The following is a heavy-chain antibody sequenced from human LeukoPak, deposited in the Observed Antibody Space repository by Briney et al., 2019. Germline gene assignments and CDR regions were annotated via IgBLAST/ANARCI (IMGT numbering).Heavy chain of an antibody. CDR1: GFTFDDYA. CDR3: AKGSSGWSTDAFDI. V-gene: IGHV3-9*01. CDR2: INWNTNSI. D-gene: IGHD6-19*01. J-gene: IGHJ3*02. Sequence: PGGSLRLSCAASGFTFDDYAMPWVRHAPGKGLEWVSGINWNTNSIKYADSVKGRFTISRDNAKNSLYLQMNSLRAEDTAFYYCAKGSSGWSTDAFDIWGQGTMVTVSS.